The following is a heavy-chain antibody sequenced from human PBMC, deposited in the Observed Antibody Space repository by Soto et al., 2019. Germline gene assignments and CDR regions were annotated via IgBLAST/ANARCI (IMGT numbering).Heavy chain of an antibody. CDR1: GFSFSNHG. D-gene: IGHD3-10*01. Sequence: QMQLVESGGGVVQPGGSLRLFCVGSGFSFSNHGMHWVRQAPGKGLEWVAIIWYDGSNKYYADSVKGRFTISRDNSKSTMYLQMNSLGVEDTAMYYCAAGEPLHYRGQGTLVTVSS. J-gene: IGHJ4*02. CDR3: AAGEPLHY. V-gene: IGHV3-33*01. CDR2: IWYDGSNK.